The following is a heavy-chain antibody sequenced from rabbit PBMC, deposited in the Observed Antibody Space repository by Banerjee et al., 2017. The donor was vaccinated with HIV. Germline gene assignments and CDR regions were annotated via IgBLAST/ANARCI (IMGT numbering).Heavy chain of an antibody. J-gene: IGHJ4*01. CDR1: GFSFMSSFY. V-gene: IGHV1S40*01. CDR2: IHAGDSGTT. D-gene: IGHD2-1*01. CDR3: ARDQTGDGVSVHTL. Sequence: QSLEESGGDLVKPGASLTLTCTASGFSFMSSFYMCWVRHAPGKGLEWIACIHAGDSGTTYYASWAKGRVTISRTPPTVTLQLNSLPAADTAPYFCARDQTGDGVSVHTLWGQGTLVPVS.